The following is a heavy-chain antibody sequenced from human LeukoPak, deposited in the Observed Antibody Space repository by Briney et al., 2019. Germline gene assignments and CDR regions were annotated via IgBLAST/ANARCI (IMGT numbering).Heavy chain of an antibody. Sequence: SETLSLTCAVYGGSFSGYCWSWIRQPPGKGLEWIGEINHSGSTNYNPSLKSRVTISVDTSKNQFSLKLSSVTAADTAVYYCASRTIGYYFDYWGQGTLVTVSS. D-gene: IGHD2-2*01. V-gene: IGHV4-34*01. J-gene: IGHJ4*02. CDR3: ASRTIGYYFDY. CDR1: GGSFSGYC. CDR2: INHSGST.